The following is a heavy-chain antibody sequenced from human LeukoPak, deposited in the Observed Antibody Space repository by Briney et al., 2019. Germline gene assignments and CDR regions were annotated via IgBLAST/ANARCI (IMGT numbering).Heavy chain of an antibody. CDR1: GFTFDDYA. D-gene: IGHD2-15*01. CDR3: AKDICSGGSCPTGFDY. J-gene: IGHJ4*02. V-gene: IGHV3-9*01. CDR2: ISWNSGSI. Sequence: GGSLRLSCAASGFTFDDYAMHWVRQAPGKGLEWVSGISWNSGSIGYADSVKGRFTISRDNAKNSLYLQMNSLRAEDTALYYCAKDICSGGSCPTGFDYWGQGTLVTVSS.